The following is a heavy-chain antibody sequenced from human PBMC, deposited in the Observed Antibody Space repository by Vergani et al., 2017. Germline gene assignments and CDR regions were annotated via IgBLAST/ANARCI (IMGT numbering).Heavy chain of an antibody. CDR2: ISSSSSYI. V-gene: IGHV3-21*01. J-gene: IGHJ6*03. D-gene: IGHD4-17*01. CDR1: GFTFSSYS. CDR3: ARGVYGDYAGGGVARYYMDV. Sequence: VQLVESGGGLVKPGGSLRLSCAASGFTFSSYSMNWVCLAQGKGLEWVSSISSSSSYIYYADSAKCRFIISRDNAKNSLYLQMSSLRAEDTAVYYCARGVYGDYAGGGVARYYMDVWGKGTTVTVSS.